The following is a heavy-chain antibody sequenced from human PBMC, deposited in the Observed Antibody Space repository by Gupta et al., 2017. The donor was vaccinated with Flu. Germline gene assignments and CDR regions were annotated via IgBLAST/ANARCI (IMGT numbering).Heavy chain of an antibody. CDR2: INPNNGDT. V-gene: IGHV1-2*02. J-gene: IGHJ5*02. CDR1: GSTFTGYY. D-gene: IGHD3-22*01. Sequence: QVQLVQSGAEMKKPGASVKVSCEASGSTFTGYYLHWVRLGPGRGLEWLGWINPNNGDTEYAQRFQGRVSMTRDTSISAAYMELTRLTSDDTAVYYCARDVIGPGWLDPWGQGTLVTVSS. CDR3: ARDVIGPGWLDP.